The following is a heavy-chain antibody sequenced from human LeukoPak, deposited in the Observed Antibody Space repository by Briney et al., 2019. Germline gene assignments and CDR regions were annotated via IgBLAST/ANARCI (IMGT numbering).Heavy chain of an antibody. CDR1: GGSISSYY. CDR3: ARVRTLGALYYMDV. CDR2: IYYSGST. D-gene: IGHD1-26*01. Sequence: SETLSLTCTVSGGSISSYYWSWIRQPPGKGLEWIGYIYYSGSTNYNPSLKSRVTISVDTSKNQFSLKLSSVTAADTAVYYCARVRTLGALYYMDVWGKGTTVTVSS. J-gene: IGHJ6*03. V-gene: IGHV4-59*01.